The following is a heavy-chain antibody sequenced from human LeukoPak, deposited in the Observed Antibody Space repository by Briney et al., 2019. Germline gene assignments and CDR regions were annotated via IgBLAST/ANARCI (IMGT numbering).Heavy chain of an antibody. V-gene: IGHV3-23*01. CDR3: PRYFDRSGSRPFDW. Sequence: GGSLRLACAASGFTVSSYGISWVRQARGEGRQFVATISDSGGSTYYAACVKGRFTMSRDNAKNTRYRQMDTLSTEDTAIYYCPRYFDRSGSRPFDWWGEGNLVTVSS. J-gene: IGHJ4*02. CDR1: GFTVSSYG. D-gene: IGHD3-22*01. CDR2: ISDSGGST.